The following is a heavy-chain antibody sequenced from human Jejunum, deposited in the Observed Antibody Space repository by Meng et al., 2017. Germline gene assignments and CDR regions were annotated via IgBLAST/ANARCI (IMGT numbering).Heavy chain of an antibody. CDR1: GFTFSSYE. CDR2: ISSSGSTK. CDR3: AREATTLPDY. J-gene: IGHJ4*02. Sequence: GGSLRLSCVASGFTFSSYEMNWVRQAPGKGLERLSYISSSGSTKNYADSVKGRFTISRDNAKNSLFLQINSLRVEDTAVYYCAREATTLPDYWGQGTLVTVSS. D-gene: IGHD5-12*01. V-gene: IGHV3-48*03.